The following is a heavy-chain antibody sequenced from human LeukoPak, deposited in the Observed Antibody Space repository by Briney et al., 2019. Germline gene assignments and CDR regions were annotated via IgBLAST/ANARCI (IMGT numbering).Heavy chain of an antibody. Sequence: ASVKVSCKASGGTFSSYAISWVRQAPGQGLEWMGGIIPIFGTATYAQKFQGRVTITADKSTSTAYMELSSLRSGDTAVYYCARDGCSGGSCYFVNLGYWGQGTLVTVSS. V-gene: IGHV1-69*06. D-gene: IGHD2-15*01. CDR2: IIPIFGTA. J-gene: IGHJ4*02. CDR3: ARDGCSGGSCYFVNLGY. CDR1: GGTFSSYA.